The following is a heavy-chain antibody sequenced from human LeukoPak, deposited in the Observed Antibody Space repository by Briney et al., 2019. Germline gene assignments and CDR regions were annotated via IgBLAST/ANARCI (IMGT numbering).Heavy chain of an antibody. CDR2: INPSGGST. D-gene: IGHD1-26*01. V-gene: IGHV1-46*01. CDR1: GYTFTSYY. J-gene: IGHJ4*02. CDR3: GREGRVGALGY. Sequence: GASVKVSCKASGYTFTSYYMHWVRQAPGQGLEWMGIINPSGGSTSYAQKFQGRVTMTRDTSTSTVYMELSSLRSEDTAVYYCGREGRVGALGYWGQGTLVTVSS.